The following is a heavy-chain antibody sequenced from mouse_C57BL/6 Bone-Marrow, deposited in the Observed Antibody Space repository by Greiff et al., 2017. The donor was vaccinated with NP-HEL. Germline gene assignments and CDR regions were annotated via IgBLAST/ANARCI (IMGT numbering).Heavy chain of an antibody. Sequence: EVMLVESGGGLVKPGGSLKLSCAASGFTFSSYAMSWVRQTPEKRLEWVATISDGGSYTYYPDNVKGRFTISRDNAKNNLYLQMSHLKSEDTAMYYCARDWRDGYFDYWGQGTTLTVSS. V-gene: IGHV5-4*01. CDR1: GFTFSSYA. D-gene: IGHD1-1*01. CDR2: ISDGGSYT. J-gene: IGHJ2*01. CDR3: ARDWRDGYFDY.